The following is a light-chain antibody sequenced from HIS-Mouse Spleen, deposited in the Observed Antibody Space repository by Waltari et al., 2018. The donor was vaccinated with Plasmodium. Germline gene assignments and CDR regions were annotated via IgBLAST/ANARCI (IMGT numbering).Light chain of an antibody. CDR1: KLGHKY. CDR2: PDS. CDR3: QAWDSSTAWV. V-gene: IGLV3-1*01. J-gene: IGLJ2*01. Sequence: SYELTQPPSVSVSPGQTASITCSADKLGHKYAYWYQQKPGQSPVLVIYPDSKRPSGIPVRFSGSNSGNTATLTISGTQAMDEADYYCQAWDSSTAWVFGGGTKLTVL.